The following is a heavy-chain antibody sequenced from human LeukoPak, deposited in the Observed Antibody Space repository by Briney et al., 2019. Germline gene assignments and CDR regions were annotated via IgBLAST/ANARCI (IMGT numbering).Heavy chain of an antibody. D-gene: IGHD3-22*01. V-gene: IGHV4-61*08. CDR1: GGSITSGGNY. CDR2: IYYSGST. CDR3: AGASYDSSGVH. Sequence: SETLSLTCTVSGGSITSGGNYWTWIRQPPGKGLEWIGYIYYSGSTNYNPSLKSRVTISVDTSKNQFSLKLSSVTAADTAVYYCAGASYDSSGVHWGQGTLVTVSS. J-gene: IGHJ4*02.